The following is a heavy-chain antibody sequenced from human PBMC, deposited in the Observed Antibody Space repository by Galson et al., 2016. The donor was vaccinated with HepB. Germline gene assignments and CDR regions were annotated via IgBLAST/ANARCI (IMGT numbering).Heavy chain of an antibody. V-gene: IGHV1-46*01. J-gene: IGHJ4*02. Sequence: SVKVSCKASGYILTSYYIHWVRQAPGQGLEWMGIINPSGGSRTYAQKFQGRVTISRGNSKNTLYLQMNSLRPEDTAVYYCARDQGLGDGYNYAFDYWGQGTLVTVSS. CDR2: INPSGGSR. CDR1: GYILTSYY. CDR3: ARDQGLGDGYNYAFDY. D-gene: IGHD5-24*01.